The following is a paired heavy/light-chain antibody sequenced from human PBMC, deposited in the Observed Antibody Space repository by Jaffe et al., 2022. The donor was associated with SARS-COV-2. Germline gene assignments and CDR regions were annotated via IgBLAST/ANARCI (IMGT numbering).Heavy chain of an antibody. CDR2: IAGFTT. CDR3: AKDYGSQWSNWFGP. J-gene: IGHJ5*02. CDR1: GFSFSDSV. Sequence: EVQLLESGGDLVQPGGSLRLSCTASGFSFSDSVMHWVRLAPGKGLDWVSAIAGFTTYYADSVKGRFTTSRDNSKNTLYLQMNSLRDEDTALYYCAKDYGSQWSNWFGPWGQGTLVTVSS. V-gene: IGHV3-23*01. D-gene: IGHD6-19*01.
Light chain of an antibody. CDR1: QSVGTK. V-gene: IGKV3-11*01. CDR3: QHRLTWPLT. CDR2: DTT. J-gene: IGKJ4*01. Sequence: EVLLTQSPATLSLSPGERATLSCRASQSVGTKLGWYQHKPGQAPRLLIYDTTNRATGISARFSGSGSGTDFTLTISSLEPEDSAVYYCQHRLTWPLTLGGGTKVEIK.